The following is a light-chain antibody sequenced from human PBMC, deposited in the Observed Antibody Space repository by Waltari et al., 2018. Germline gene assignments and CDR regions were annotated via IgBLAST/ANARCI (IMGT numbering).Light chain of an antibody. J-gene: IGKJ4*02. Sequence: DIVIAQSPDSRAVVPGAGAHINLQSSPSVLDSSNNKNYIAWYQQKPGQPPKLLIYWASNRESGVPDRFSGSGSGTDFTLTISSLQAEDVAVYYCQQYHSTPWTFGGGTKVEI. CDR1: PSVLDSSNNKNY. CDR3: QQYHSTPWT. CDR2: WAS. V-gene: IGKV4-1*01.